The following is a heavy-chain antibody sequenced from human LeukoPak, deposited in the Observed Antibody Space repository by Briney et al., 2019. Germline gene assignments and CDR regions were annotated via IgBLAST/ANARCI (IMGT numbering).Heavy chain of an antibody. CDR3: ARVDYGSGSYAYYYYMDV. J-gene: IGHJ6*03. CDR1: GGTFSSYA. CDR2: IIPIFGTA. Sequence: ASVKVSCKASGGTFSSYAISWVRQAPGQGLEWMGGIIPIFGTANYAQKFQGRVTITADESTSTAYMELSSLRSEDTAVYYCARVDYGSGSYAYYYYMDVWGKGTTVTISS. D-gene: IGHD3-10*01. V-gene: IGHV1-69*01.